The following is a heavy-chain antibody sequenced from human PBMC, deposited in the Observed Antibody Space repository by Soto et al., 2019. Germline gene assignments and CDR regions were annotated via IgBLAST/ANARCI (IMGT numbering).Heavy chain of an antibody. CDR1: GFTVSNSY. CDR3: ARDIATQGAY. J-gene: IGHJ4*02. V-gene: IGHV3-66*01. D-gene: IGHD1-26*01. Sequence: EVQLVESGGGLVQPGGSLRLSCAASGFTVSNSYMTWVRQAPGKGLEWVSVIYTAGSTFYADSVKGRFTISRDTSKNTVYLHMNSLRAEDTAVYYCARDIATQGAYWGQGALVTVSS. CDR2: IYTAGST.